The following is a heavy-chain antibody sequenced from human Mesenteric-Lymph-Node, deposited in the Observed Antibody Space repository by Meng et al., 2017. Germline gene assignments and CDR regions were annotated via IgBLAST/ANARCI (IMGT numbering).Heavy chain of an antibody. D-gene: IGHD2-15*01. CDR3: ARETHCSGGSCYPWYYYYGMDV. CDR2: IWYDGSNK. CDR1: GFTFSSYG. V-gene: IGHV3-33*01. Sequence: GESLKISCAASGFTFSSYGMHWVRQAPGKGLEWVAVIWYDGSNKYYADSVKGRFTISRDNSKNTLYLQMNSLRAEDTAVYYCARETHCSGGSCYPWYYYYGMDVWGQGTTVTVSS. J-gene: IGHJ6*02.